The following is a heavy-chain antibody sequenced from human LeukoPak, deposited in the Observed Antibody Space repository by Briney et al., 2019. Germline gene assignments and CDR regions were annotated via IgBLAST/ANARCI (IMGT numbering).Heavy chain of an antibody. V-gene: IGHV4-39*01. CDR3: ARPFCTNGVCYLAY. CDR1: GGSISSSGYY. J-gene: IGHJ4*02. D-gene: IGHD2-8*01. Sequence: PSETLSLTCTVSGGSISSSGYYWGWIRQPPGKGLEWIGSIYYSGSTYYNPSLKSRVTISVDTSKNQFSLKLSSVTAADTAVYYCARPFCTNGVCYLAYWGQGTLVTVSS. CDR2: IYYSGST.